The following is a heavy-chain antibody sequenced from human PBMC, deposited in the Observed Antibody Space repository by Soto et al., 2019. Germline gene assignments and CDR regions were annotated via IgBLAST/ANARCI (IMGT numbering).Heavy chain of an antibody. CDR3: ASIMTQPTVVAATLGYYGMDV. D-gene: IGHD2-15*01. Sequence: SETLSLTCAVYGGSFSGYYWSWIRQPPGKGLEWIGEINHSGSTNYNPSLKSRVTISVDTSKNQFSLKLSSVTAADTAVYYCASIMTQPTVVAATLGYYGMDVWGQGTTVTVSS. CDR1: GGSFSGYY. V-gene: IGHV4-34*01. J-gene: IGHJ6*02. CDR2: INHSGST.